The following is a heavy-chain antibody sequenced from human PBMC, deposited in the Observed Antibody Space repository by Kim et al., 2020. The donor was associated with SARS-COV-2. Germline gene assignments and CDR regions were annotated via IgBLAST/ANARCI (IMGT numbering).Heavy chain of an antibody. CDR2: IYYSGST. V-gene: IGHV4-59*01. D-gene: IGHD3-10*01. J-gene: IGHJ5*02. CDR1: GGSISSYY. CDR3: ARAYYGSGSYYNDWFDP. Sequence: SETLSLTCTVSGGSISSYYWSWIRQPPGKGLEWIGYIYYSGSTNYNPSLKSRVTISVDTSKNQFSLKLSSVTAADTAVYYCARAYYGSGSYYNDWFDPWG.